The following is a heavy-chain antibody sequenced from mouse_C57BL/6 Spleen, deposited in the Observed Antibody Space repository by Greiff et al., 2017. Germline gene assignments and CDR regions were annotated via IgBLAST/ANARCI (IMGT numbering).Heavy chain of an antibody. Sequence: QVQLKVSGPGILQPSQTLSLTCSFSGFSLSTFGMGVGWIRQPSGKGLEWLAHIWWDDDKYYNPALKSRLTISKDTSKNQVFLKIANVDTADTATYYCARIHKGGSRFAYWGQGTLVTVSA. V-gene: IGHV8-8*01. CDR3: ARIHKGGSRFAY. J-gene: IGHJ3*01. CDR1: GFSLSTFGMG. D-gene: IGHD1-1*02. CDR2: IWWDDDK.